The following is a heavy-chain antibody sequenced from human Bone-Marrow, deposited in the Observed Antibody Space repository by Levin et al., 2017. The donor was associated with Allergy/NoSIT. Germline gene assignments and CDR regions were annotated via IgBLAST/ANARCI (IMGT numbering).Heavy chain of an antibody. Sequence: GGSLRLSCAASGFTFSSYAMSWVRQAPGKGLEWVSAISGSGGSTYYADSVKGRFTISRDNSKNTLYLQMNSLRAEDTAVYYCATFNRYTVIKDYWGQGTLVTVSS. CDR3: ATFNRYTVIKDY. V-gene: IGHV3-23*01. J-gene: IGHJ4*02. D-gene: IGHD3-16*02. CDR2: ISGSGGST. CDR1: GFTFSSYA.